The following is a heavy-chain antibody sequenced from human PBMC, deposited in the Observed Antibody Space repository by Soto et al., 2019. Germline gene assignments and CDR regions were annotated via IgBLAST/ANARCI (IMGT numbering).Heavy chain of an antibody. V-gene: IGHV4-59*08. CDR1: GGSINSYY. D-gene: IGHD2-2*01. CDR3: ATQYCSSTRCYQYFDY. CDR2: IYSSGST. J-gene: IGHJ4*02. Sequence: PSELSLTCTVSGGSINSYYWSWIRQSPEKGLEWIGYIYSSGSTNYNPSLKSRVTISVDTSKNQFSLKLSSVTAADTAVYYCATQYCSSTRCYQYFDYWGQGTLVTVSS.